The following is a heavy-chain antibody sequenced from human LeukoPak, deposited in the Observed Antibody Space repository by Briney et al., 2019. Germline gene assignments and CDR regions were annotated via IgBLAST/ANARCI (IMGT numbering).Heavy chain of an antibody. CDR2: ISSRSSYI. Sequence: GGSLRLSCAASGFTFSSYTMNWVRQAPGKGLEWVSSISSRSSYIYYADSVKGRFTISRDNAKNSLYLQMSSLRAEDTALYYCAREQLLDYNYYYMDVWGKGTTVTVSS. CDR3: AREQLLDYNYYYMDV. CDR1: GFTFSSYT. V-gene: IGHV3-21*04. D-gene: IGHD1-1*01. J-gene: IGHJ6*03.